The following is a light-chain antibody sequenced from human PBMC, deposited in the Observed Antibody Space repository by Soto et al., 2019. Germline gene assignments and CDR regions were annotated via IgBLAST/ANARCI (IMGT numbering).Light chain of an antibody. CDR3: QQSFSVPPT. CDR1: QSVRSY. Sequence: DIQMTQSPSSLSASVGDTITITCRASQSVRSYLNWYQQKPGKAPDLLIYTTTSLQSEVPSRFSGSGSETHFTLTITSLQPEDFATYYCQQSFSVPPTFGQGTRLEIK. CDR2: TTT. V-gene: IGKV1-39*01. J-gene: IGKJ5*01.